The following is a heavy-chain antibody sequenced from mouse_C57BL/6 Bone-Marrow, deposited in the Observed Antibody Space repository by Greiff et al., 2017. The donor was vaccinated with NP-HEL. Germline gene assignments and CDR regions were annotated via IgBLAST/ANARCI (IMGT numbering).Heavy chain of an antibody. D-gene: IGHD2-5*01. CDR3: TDSNGYAMDY. Sequence: VQLQQSGAELVRPGASVKLSCTASGFNIKDDYMHWVKQRPEQGLEWIGWIDPENGDTEYASKFQGKATITADTSSNTAYLQLSSLTSEDTAVYYCTDSNGYAMDYWGQGTSVTVSS. J-gene: IGHJ4*01. CDR1: GFNIKDDY. V-gene: IGHV14-4*01. CDR2: IDPENGDT.